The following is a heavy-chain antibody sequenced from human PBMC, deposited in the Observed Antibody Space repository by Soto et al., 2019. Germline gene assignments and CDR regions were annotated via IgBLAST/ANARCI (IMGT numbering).Heavy chain of an antibody. J-gene: IGHJ6*02. V-gene: IGHV3-30-3*01. CDR1: GFTFSSYA. D-gene: IGHD2-21*02. CDR2: ISYDGSNK. Sequence: VQLVESGGGVVQPGGSLRLSCEASGFTFSSYAMHWVRQAPGKGLEWVAVISYDGSNKYYAHSVKGRFTISRDNSRNALYLQMNSRTEEDTAVYYCVRGQGDCPNYYYYGMDVWGQGSTVTVSS. CDR3: VRGQGDCPNYYYYGMDV.